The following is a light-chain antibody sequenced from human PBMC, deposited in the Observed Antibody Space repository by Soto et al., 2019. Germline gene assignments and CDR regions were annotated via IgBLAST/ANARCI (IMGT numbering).Light chain of an antibody. J-gene: IGKJ4*01. Sequence: DIQMTQSPSSVSASVGDRITITCRASQGISSWLAWYQQKPGKAPKLLIYKASSLESGVPSRFSGSGSGTEFSLTISSLENDDIAGYYCQQYNIYSSFGGGTKV. V-gene: IGKV1-5*03. CDR1: QGISSW. CDR2: KAS. CDR3: QQYNIYSS.